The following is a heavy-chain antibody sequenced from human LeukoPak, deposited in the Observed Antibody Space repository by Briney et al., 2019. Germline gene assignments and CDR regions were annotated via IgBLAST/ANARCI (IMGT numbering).Heavy chain of an antibody. V-gene: IGHV3-66*01. D-gene: IGHD3-9*01. CDR3: ARDLRYFDWLLSHYYYYYGMDV. Sequence: GGSLRLSCAASGFTVSSNYMSWVRQAPGKGLEWVSGIYSGGSTYYADSVKGRFTISRDNSKNTLYPQMNSLRAEDTAVYYCARDLRYFDWLLSHYYYYYGMDVWGQGTTVTVSS. CDR2: IYSGGST. CDR1: GFTVSSNY. J-gene: IGHJ6*02.